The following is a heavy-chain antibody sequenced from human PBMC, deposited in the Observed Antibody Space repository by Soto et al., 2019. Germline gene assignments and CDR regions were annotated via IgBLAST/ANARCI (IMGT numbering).Heavy chain of an antibody. Sequence: GGSLRLSCAASGLTVRSNFMTWVRQAPGKGLEWVSLIYSGGSTYYSDSVKGRFTISRDNSKNTLYLEMSSLRAEDTAVYYCARVGITTDAFDLWGQGTMVTVSS. V-gene: IGHV3-66*01. CDR2: IYSGGST. D-gene: IGHD3-10*01. CDR1: GLTVRSNF. CDR3: ARVGITTDAFDL. J-gene: IGHJ3*01.